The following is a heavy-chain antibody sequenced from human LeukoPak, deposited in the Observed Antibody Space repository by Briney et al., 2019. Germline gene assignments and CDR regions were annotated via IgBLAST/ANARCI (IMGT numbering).Heavy chain of an antibody. Sequence: ASVKVSCKASGYTFTSYDINWVRQATGQGLEWMGWMNPNSGNTGYAQNFQGRVTITRNTSISTAYMELSSLRSEDTAVYYCARWGTTNDAFDIWGQGTMVTVSS. J-gene: IGHJ3*02. CDR2: MNPNSGNT. D-gene: IGHD1-1*01. CDR3: ARWGTTNDAFDI. V-gene: IGHV1-8*03. CDR1: GYTFTSYD.